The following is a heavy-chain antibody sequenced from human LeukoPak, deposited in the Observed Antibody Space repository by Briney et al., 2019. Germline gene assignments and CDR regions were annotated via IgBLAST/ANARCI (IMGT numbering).Heavy chain of an antibody. D-gene: IGHD4-23*01. CDR1: GFTFNIYD. V-gene: IGHV3-64D*09. Sequence: GGSLRLSCSASGFTFNIYDMEWVRQAPGKGLEYVSGISSNGGTIYYADSVKGRFTISRDNSRNKLFLQMSSLRVEDTAVYYCVKGKIWDRQTPLDCWGQGTLVTVSS. J-gene: IGHJ4*02. CDR2: ISSNGGTI. CDR3: VKGKIWDRQTPLDC.